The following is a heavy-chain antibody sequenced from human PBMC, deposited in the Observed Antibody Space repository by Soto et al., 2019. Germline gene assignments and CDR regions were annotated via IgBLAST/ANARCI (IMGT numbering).Heavy chain of an antibody. D-gene: IGHD2-21*02. CDR2: INYSGST. CDR3: ARGGYGGNSGLGHLDY. Sequence: QVQLQPWGAGLLKPSETLSLTCAVYGGSFSGYYWSWIRQPPGKGLEWIGEINYSGSTNYHPSLQSRVTIAVDTSKNQFSMKLSSVTAAHTAVYYCARGGYGGNSGLGHLDYWGHGTLVTVYS. V-gene: IGHV4-34*01. CDR1: GGSFSGYY. J-gene: IGHJ4*01.